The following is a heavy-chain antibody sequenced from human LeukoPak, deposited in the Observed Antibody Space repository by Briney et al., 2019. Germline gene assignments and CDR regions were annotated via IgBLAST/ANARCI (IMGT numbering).Heavy chain of an antibody. V-gene: IGHV4-59*01. J-gene: IGHJ4*02. Sequence: SETLSLTCTVSGGSISSYYWSWIRQPPGGGLEWIGYIYYSGSTNYNPSLKRRVTISLDTSKSQFSLKLRSVTAADTAVYYCARAMGYDQYYFDYWGQGTLVTVSS. D-gene: IGHD5-12*01. CDR1: GGSISSYY. CDR2: IYYSGST. CDR3: ARAMGYDQYYFDY.